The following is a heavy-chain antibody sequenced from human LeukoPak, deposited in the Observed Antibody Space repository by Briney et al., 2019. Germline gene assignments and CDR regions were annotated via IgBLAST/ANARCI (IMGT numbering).Heavy chain of an antibody. J-gene: IGHJ4*02. CDR3: ARDYYGSGSYPISFDY. CDR1: GYTFTSYG. D-gene: IGHD3-10*01. V-gene: IGHV1-69*04. Sequence: SVKVSCKASGYTFTSYGISWVRQAPGQGLEWMGRIIPILGIANYAQKFQGRVTITADKSTSTAYMELSSLRSEDTAVYYCARDYYGSGSYPISFDYWGQGTLVTVSS. CDR2: IIPILGIA.